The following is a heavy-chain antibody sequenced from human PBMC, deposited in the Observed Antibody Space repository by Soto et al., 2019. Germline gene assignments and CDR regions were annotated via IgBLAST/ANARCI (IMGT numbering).Heavy chain of an antibody. CDR1: GYTFTSYY. J-gene: IGHJ6*02. CDR3: ASLYCTNGVCSPRYYGMDV. CDR2: INPSGGST. D-gene: IGHD2-8*01. V-gene: IGHV1-46*01. Sequence: GASVKVSCKASGYTFTSYYMHWVRQAPGQGLEWMGIINPSGGSTSYAQKFQGRVTMTRDTSTSTVYMELSSLRSEDTAVYYCASLYCTNGVCSPRYYGMDVWGQGTTVTVS.